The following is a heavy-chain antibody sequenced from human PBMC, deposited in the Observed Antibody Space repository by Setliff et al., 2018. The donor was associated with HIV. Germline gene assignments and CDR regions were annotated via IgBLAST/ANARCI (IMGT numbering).Heavy chain of an antibody. CDR2: INSDGSTV. V-gene: IGHV3-74*03. Sequence: QSGGSLRLSCAASGFSFSYYWMHWVRQAPGKGLEWVARINSDGSTVEHAGAVKGRLTISRDSVRNVLYLQMKNLRVEDTALYYCVRDQLRHPERWDFDFWGQGTLVTVSS. CDR3: VRDQLRHPERWDFDF. D-gene: IGHD1-26*01. CDR1: GFSFSYYW. J-gene: IGHJ4*02.